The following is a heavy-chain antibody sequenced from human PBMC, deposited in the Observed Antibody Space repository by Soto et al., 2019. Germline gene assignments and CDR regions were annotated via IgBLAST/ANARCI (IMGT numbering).Heavy chain of an antibody. J-gene: IGHJ2*01. V-gene: IGHV4-39*01. CDR3: ARKPMVRGIIGSFDL. D-gene: IGHD3-10*01. CDR2: IYYSGNT. CDR1: GGAISSTTCY. Sequence: QLQLQESGPGLVKPSETLSLTCSVSGGAISSTTCYWGWVRQPPGQGLEWIGSIYYSGNTYYNPSLKSRVTISVYRSKNQFSLKMHSVTAADTAVYYCARKPMVRGIIGSFDLWGRGTLVTVSS.